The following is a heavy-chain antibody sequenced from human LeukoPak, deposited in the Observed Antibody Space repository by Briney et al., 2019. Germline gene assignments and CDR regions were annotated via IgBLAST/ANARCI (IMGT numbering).Heavy chain of an antibody. J-gene: IGHJ6*03. Sequence: GGSLRLSCAASGFTFSSYWMHWVRQAPGKGLVWVSRINTDGSSTSYADSVKGQFTISRDNAKNTLYLQMNSLRAEDTAVYYCARDPLGPYYYYMDVWGKGTTVTVSS. D-gene: IGHD6-13*01. CDR3: ARDPLGPYYYYMDV. CDR1: GFTFSSYW. CDR2: INTDGSST. V-gene: IGHV3-74*01.